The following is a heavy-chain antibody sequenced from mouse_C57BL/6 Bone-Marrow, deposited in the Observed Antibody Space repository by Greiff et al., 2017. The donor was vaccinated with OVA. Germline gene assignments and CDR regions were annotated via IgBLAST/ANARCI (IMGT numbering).Heavy chain of an antibody. CDR1: GFTFSDFY. Sequence: EVKLVESGGGLVQSGRSLRLSCATSGFTFSDFYMEWVRQAPGKGLEWIAASRNKANDYTTEYSASVKGRFIVSRDTSQSILYLQMNALRAEDTAIYYCAREASYDWYFDVWGTGTTVTVSS. CDR3: AREASYDWYFDV. V-gene: IGHV7-1*01. CDR2: SRNKANDYTT. J-gene: IGHJ1*03. D-gene: IGHD1-1*01.